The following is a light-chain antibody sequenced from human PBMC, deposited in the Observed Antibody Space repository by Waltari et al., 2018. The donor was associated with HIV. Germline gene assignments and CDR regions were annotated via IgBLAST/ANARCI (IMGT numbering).Light chain of an antibody. Sequence: QSALTQPRSVSGSPGQSVTISCTGTSSDVGGYNSFSWYQQHPGKAPNLLIYEVSKWPSGVPDRFSGSKSGNTASLTISGLRADDEADYYCCSYGGTYNVFGTGTKVTIL. CDR1: SSDVGGYNS. CDR3: CSYGGTYNV. V-gene: IGLV2-11*01. CDR2: EVS. J-gene: IGLJ1*01.